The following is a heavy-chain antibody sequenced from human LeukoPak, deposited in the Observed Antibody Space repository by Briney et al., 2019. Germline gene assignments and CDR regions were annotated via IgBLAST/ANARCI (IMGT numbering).Heavy chain of an antibody. J-gene: IGHJ2*01. D-gene: IGHD5-12*01. Sequence: SETQSLTCTVSGGSISNYYWSWIRQPPGKGLEWIGYIYTSGNTNYTPSLKSRVTISVDTSKNQFSLKLNSVTAADTAVYYCARQAWGYIWYFDLWGRGTLVTVSS. CDR3: ARQAWGYIWYFDL. CDR1: GGSISNYY. V-gene: IGHV4-4*09. CDR2: IYTSGNT.